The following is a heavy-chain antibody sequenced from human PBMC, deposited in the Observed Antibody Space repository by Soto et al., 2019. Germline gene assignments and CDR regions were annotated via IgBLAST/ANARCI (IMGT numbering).Heavy chain of an antibody. CDR2: IYYIGAY. V-gene: IGHV4-59*02. CDR3: ARTTETRDWLDP. D-gene: IGHD4-4*01. CDR1: GASVSSYY. Sequence: SETLSLTCSVSGASVSSYYWSWVRQPPGKGLEWIGYIYYIGAYNYNPSLKSRVTISVDTSKNQFSLKLTSVTAADTAVYYCARTTETRDWLDPWGQGTLVTL. J-gene: IGHJ5*02.